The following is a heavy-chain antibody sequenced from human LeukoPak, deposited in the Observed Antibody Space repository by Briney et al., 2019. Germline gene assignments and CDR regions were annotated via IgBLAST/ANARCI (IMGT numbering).Heavy chain of an antibody. V-gene: IGHV1-69*05. Sequence: ASVKVSCKASGGTFSSYASSWVRQAPGQGLEWMGRIIPIFGTANYAQKFQGRVTITTDESTSTAYMELSSLRSEDTAVYYCATSDFWSGYYTGGFSDYYYYMDVWGKGTTVTVSS. CDR2: IIPIFGTA. D-gene: IGHD3-3*01. J-gene: IGHJ6*03. CDR1: GGTFSSYA. CDR3: ATSDFWSGYYTGGFSDYYYYMDV.